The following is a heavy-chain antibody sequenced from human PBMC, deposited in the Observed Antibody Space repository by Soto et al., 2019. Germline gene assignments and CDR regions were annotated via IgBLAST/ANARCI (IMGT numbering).Heavy chain of an antibody. V-gene: IGHV4-31*03. CDR2: IYHTGST. Sequence: SETLSLTCSVSGGSISTVGHYWTWIRQPPGKGLEWIGSIYHTGSTYYSKSLRSRVTMSVDTSKNHFSLKLTSVTAADTAVYFCARVGCSSTSCRDPFDSWGQGTLVTVSS. CDR1: GGSISTVGHY. J-gene: IGHJ4*02. CDR3: ARVGCSSTSCRDPFDS. D-gene: IGHD2-2*01.